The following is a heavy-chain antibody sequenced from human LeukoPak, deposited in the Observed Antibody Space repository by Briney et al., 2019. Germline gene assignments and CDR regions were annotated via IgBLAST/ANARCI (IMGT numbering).Heavy chain of an antibody. V-gene: IGHV4-31*03. CDR1: GGSISSCGYY. D-gene: IGHD6-13*01. CDR3: ASSIAAAGTGGWFDP. Sequence: PSETLSLTCTVSGGSISSCGYYWSWIRQHPGKGLEWIGNIYYSGSTYYNPSLKSRVTISADTSKNQFSLKLSSVTAADTAVYYCASSIAAAGTGGWFDPWGQGTLVTVSS. J-gene: IGHJ5*02. CDR2: IYYSGST.